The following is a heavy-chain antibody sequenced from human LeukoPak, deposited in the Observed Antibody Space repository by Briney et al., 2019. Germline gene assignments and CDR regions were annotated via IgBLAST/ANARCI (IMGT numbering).Heavy chain of an antibody. CDR2: TYYRSKWHN. CDR3: VRVIATTGYFDY. D-gene: IGHD6-13*01. J-gene: IGHJ4*02. Sequence: SQTLSLTCAISGVSVSSNSATWNWIRQHPSRGLEWLGRTYYRSKWHNDYAVSVKSRITFTPDTSKNQFSLQLNSVITEDTAVYYCVRVIATTGYFDYWGQGTLVTVSS. V-gene: IGHV6-1*01. CDR1: GVSVSSNSAT.